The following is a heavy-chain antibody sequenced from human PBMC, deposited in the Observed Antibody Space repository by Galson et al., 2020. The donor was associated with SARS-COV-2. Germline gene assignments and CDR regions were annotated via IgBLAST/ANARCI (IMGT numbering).Heavy chain of an antibody. CDR2: ISSSGSTI. Sequence: GGSLRLSCAASGFTFSSYKMNWVRQAPGKGLEWVSYISSSGSTIYYADSVKGRFIISRDNAKNSLYLQMNSLRAEDTAVYYCARAGLDTAMVTDYWGQGTLVTVSS. CDR3: ARAGLDTAMVTDY. V-gene: IGHV3-48*03. J-gene: IGHJ4*02. D-gene: IGHD5-18*01. CDR1: GFTFSSYK.